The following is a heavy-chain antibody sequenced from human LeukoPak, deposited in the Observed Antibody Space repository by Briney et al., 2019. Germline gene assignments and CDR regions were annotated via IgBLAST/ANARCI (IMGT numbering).Heavy chain of an antibody. Sequence: SETLSLTCTVSGGSISSYYWSWIRQPPGKGLEWIGYIYYSGSTNYNSSLKSRVTISVDTSKNQFSLKLTSVTAADTAVYYCARQGGIAAAATNFDYWGQGTLVTVSS. CDR2: IYYSGST. V-gene: IGHV4-59*08. CDR3: ARQGGIAAAATNFDY. D-gene: IGHD6-13*01. CDR1: GGSISSYY. J-gene: IGHJ4*02.